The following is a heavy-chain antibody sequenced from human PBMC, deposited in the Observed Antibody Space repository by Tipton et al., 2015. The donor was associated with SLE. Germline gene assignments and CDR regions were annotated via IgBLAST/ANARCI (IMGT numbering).Heavy chain of an antibody. CDR2: ISDSGDST. CDR1: GFTFSDYA. J-gene: IGHJ4*02. V-gene: IGHV3-23*01. CDR3: AKGGSGSYYNSRFDY. D-gene: IGHD3-10*01. Sequence: SLRLSCAASGFTFSDYAMTWVRQAPGKGLEWVSSISDSGDSTYYADSVKGRFTISRGNSKNTLFLQMSSLRAEDTAVYYCAKGGSGSYYNSRFDYWGQGTLVTVSS.